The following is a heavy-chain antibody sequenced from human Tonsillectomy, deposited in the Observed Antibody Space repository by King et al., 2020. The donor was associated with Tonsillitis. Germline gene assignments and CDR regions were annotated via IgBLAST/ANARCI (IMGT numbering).Heavy chain of an antibody. CDR2: IYPGDSDT. CDR1: GYSFTSYW. Sequence: VQLVESGAEVKKPGESLKISCKGSGYSFTSYWIGWVRQLPGKGLEWMGIIYPGDSDTRYSPSFQGQVTISADKSISTAYLQWSSLKASDTAMYYCASRTGDYDILTGYAFDIWGQGTMVTVSS. J-gene: IGHJ3*02. D-gene: IGHD3-9*01. CDR3: ASRTGDYDILTGYAFDI. V-gene: IGHV5-51*01.